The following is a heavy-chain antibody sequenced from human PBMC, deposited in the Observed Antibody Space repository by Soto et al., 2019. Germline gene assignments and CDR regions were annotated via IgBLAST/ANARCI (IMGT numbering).Heavy chain of an antibody. V-gene: IGHV3-21*01. D-gene: IGHD1-20*01. CDR3: ARETGSYNWNDGLMDV. J-gene: IGHJ6*02. CDR1: GFSFSSFT. CDR2: IDTSSTYM. Sequence: EVQLVESGGGLVKPGGSLRLSCAASGFSFSSFTMNWVRQAPGKGLEWVSSIDTSSTYMFYADSVTGRFTISRDNAKKSVYLQMNSLRAEDTAVYYCARETGSYNWNDGLMDVWGLGTTVTVSS.